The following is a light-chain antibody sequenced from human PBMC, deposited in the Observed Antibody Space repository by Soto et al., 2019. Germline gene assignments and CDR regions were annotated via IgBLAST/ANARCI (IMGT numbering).Light chain of an antibody. V-gene: IGKV1-5*03. J-gene: IGKJ1*01. CDR2: KAS. CDR1: QSISVW. CDR3: QQYNSYSPT. Sequence: DIQITQSPSTLSASVGDRVTITCRSSQSISVWLAWYQQKAGKAPNLLICKASRLESGVPSRFSGSGSETEFTLTISGLQPGDSATYYCQQYNSYSPTLGQGTKVDIK.